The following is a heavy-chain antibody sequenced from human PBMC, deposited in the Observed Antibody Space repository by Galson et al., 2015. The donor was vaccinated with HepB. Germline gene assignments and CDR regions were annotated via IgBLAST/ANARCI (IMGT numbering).Heavy chain of an antibody. CDR3: ARQGSVAVAGYYYYGMDV. Sequence: QSGAEVKKPGESLKISCKGSGYSFTSYWIGWVRQMPGKGLGWMGIIYPGDSDTRYSPSFQGQVTISADKSISTAYLQWSSLKASDTAMYYCARQGSVAVAGYYYYGMDVWGQGTTVAVSS. CDR1: GYSFTSYW. J-gene: IGHJ6*02. D-gene: IGHD6-19*01. V-gene: IGHV5-51*01. CDR2: IYPGDSDT.